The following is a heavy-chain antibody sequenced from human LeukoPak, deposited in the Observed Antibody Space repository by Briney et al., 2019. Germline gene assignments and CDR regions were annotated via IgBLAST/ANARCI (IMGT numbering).Heavy chain of an antibody. J-gene: IGHJ6*03. Sequence: GGSLTLSCAASGFTFSSYAMHWVRQAPGKGLEYVSAISSNGGSTYYANSVKGRFTISRDNSKNTLYLQMGSLRAEDMAVYYCARDLAPGATEVYYYMDVWGKGTTVTVSS. V-gene: IGHV3-64*01. D-gene: IGHD1-26*01. CDR1: GFTFSSYA. CDR3: ARDLAPGATEVYYYMDV. CDR2: ISSNGGST.